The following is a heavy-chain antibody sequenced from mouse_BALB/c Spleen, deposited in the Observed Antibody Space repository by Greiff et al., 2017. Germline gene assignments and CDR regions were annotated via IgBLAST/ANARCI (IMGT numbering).Heavy chain of an antibody. Sequence: VMLVESGAELAKPGASVKMSCKASGYTFTSYWMHWVKQRPGQGLEWIGYINPSTGYTEYNQKFKDKATLTADKSSSTAYMQLSSLTSEDSAVYYCARGGTMAMDYWGQGTSVTVSS. CDR2: INPSTGYT. CDR3: ARGGTMAMDY. D-gene: IGHD2-14*01. V-gene: IGHV1-7*01. J-gene: IGHJ4*01. CDR1: GYTFTSYW.